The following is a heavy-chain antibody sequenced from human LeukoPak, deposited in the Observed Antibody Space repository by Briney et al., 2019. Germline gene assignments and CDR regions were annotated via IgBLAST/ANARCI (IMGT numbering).Heavy chain of an antibody. Sequence: GGSLRLSCAASGFTFSRFGMHWVRQAPGKGLEWVAVISNDGTNKYYADSVKGRFTISRDNSKNTLYLQMNSLRAEDTAVFYCVKPYYTAKEFYYFDCWGQGTLVTVSS. V-gene: IGHV3-30*18. CDR2: ISNDGTNK. CDR1: GFTFSRFG. J-gene: IGHJ4*02. CDR3: VKPYYTAKEFYYFDC. D-gene: IGHD2-21*02.